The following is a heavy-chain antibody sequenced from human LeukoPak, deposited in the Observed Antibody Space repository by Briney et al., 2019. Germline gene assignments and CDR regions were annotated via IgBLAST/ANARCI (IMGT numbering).Heavy chain of an antibody. CDR3: ATDRHCGNGGCHSPHGRDV. D-gene: IGHD2-21*01. CDR1: GFTFSSYG. J-gene: IGHJ6*04. V-gene: IGHV3-33*01. CDR2: IWFDGKNE. Sequence: GGSLRLSCAASGFTFSSYGMHWVRQAPGKGLEWVADIWFDGKNEHFADSVKGRFTISRDNSKTTMYLQITSLRAEATAVYYCATDRHCGNGGCHSPHGRDVWGKWNTVIVSS.